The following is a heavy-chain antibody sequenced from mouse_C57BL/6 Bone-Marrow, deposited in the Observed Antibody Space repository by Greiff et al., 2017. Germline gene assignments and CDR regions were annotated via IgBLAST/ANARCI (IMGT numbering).Heavy chain of an antibody. CDR2: IRNKANGYTT. CDR3: ARYGVVRGYYAMDY. V-gene: IGHV7-3*01. CDR1: GFTFTDYY. J-gene: IGHJ4*01. Sequence: EVILVESGGGLVQPGGSLSLSCAASGFTFTDYYMSWVRQPPGKALEWLGFIRNKANGYTTEYSASVKGRFTISRDNSQSILYLQMNALRAEDSATYYCARYGVVRGYYAMDYWGQGTSVAVSS. D-gene: IGHD1-1*01.